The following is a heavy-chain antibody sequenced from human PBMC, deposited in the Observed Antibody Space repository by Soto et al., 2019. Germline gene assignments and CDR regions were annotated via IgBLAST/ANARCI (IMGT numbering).Heavy chain of an antibody. D-gene: IGHD2-15*01. V-gene: IGHV3-66*01. CDR1: GFIVSDTY. J-gene: IGHJ3*02. CDR2: ISNRGDT. CDR3: AREPRYCRGGSCSITGDAFDI. Sequence: EVQLVESGGGLVQPGGSLRLSCTASGFIVSDTYMNWVRQAPGKGLEWVSVISNRGDTHYADSVRGRFSLSRDIADNIVHLQMTNLRVEDTAVYYCAREPRYCRGGSCSITGDAFDIWGQGTMVTDSS.